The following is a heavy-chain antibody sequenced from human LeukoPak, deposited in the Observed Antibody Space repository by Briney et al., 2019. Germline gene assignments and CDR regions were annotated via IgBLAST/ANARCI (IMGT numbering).Heavy chain of an antibody. CDR3: ARTQRGTYSSSWGGAYYYYYGMDV. V-gene: IGHV4-34*01. CDR1: GGSFSGYY. J-gene: IGHJ6*02. CDR2: INHSGST. Sequence: SETLSLTCAVYGGSFSGYYWSWLRQPPGKGLEWIGEINHSGSTNYNPSLKSRVTISVDTSKNQFSLKLSSVTAADTAVYYCARTQRGTYSSSWGGAYYYYYGMDVWGQGTTVTVSS. D-gene: IGHD6-13*01.